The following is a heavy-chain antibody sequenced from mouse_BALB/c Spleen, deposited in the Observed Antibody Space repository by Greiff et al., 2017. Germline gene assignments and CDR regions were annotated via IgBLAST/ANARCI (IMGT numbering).Heavy chain of an antibody. D-gene: IGHD2-2*01. CDR3: ARNSKDGYDSFDY. CDR1: GFSLTSYG. CDR2: IWDGGST. Sequence: VQGVESGPGLVQPSQSLSITCTVSGFSLTSYGVHWVRQSPGKGLEWLGEIWDGGSTDYNAAFISRLSISKDNSKSQVFFKMNSLQADDTAIYYCARNSKDGYDSFDYWGQGTTLTVSS. V-gene: IGHV2-4-1*01. J-gene: IGHJ2*01.